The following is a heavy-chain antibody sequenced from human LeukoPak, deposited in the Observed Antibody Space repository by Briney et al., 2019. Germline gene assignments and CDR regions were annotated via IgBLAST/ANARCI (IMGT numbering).Heavy chain of an antibody. CDR3: ARARSIVVVTAIEVGYYFDY. CDR1: GYTFTSYD. Sequence: ASVKVSCKASGYTFTSYDINWVRQAPGQGLEWMGWMNPNSGNTGYAQKFQGRVTMTRNTSISTAYMELSSLRSEDTAVYYCARARSIVVVTAIEVGYYFDYWGQGTLVTVSS. D-gene: IGHD2-21*02. J-gene: IGHJ4*02. V-gene: IGHV1-8*01. CDR2: MNPNSGNT.